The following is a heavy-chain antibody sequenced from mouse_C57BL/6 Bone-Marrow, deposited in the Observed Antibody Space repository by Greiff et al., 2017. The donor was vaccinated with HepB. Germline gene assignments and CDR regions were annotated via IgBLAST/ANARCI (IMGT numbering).Heavy chain of an antibody. J-gene: IGHJ4*01. CDR2: ISSGSSTI. D-gene: IGHD1-1*01. CDR1: GFTFSDYG. V-gene: IGHV5-17*01. Sequence: DVHLVESGGGLVKPGGSLKLSCAASGFTFSDYGMHWVRQAPEKGLEWVAYISSGSSTIYYADTVKGRFTISRDNAKNTLFLQMTSLRSEDTAMYYCAKITTVVDGDYWGQGTSVTVSS. CDR3: AKITTVVDGDY.